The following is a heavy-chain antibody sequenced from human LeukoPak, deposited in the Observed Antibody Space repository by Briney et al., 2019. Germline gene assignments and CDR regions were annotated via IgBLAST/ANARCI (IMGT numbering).Heavy chain of an antibody. D-gene: IGHD2-21*01. CDR3: ALIGVVIPPDTYDV. CDR2: IRYDGSDS. CDR1: GFTFGDYA. V-gene: IGHV3-30*02. Sequence: SGGSLRLSCSAFGFTFGDYAFHWVRQAPGKGLEWLAFIRYDGSDSYYADSVKGRFTISRDNSKKTLYPQMDSLRTEDTAFYYCALIGVVIPPDTYDVWGQGTLVTVSS. J-gene: IGHJ3*01.